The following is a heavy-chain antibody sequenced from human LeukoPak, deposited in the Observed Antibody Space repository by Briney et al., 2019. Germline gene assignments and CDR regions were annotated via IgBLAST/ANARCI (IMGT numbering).Heavy chain of an antibody. CDR3: ARADQITMVRGVISATPDY. Sequence: GGSLRLSCAASGFTFSSYAKHWVRQAPGKGLEWVAVISYDRSNKYYADSVKGRFTISRDNSKNTLYLQMNSLRAEDTAVYYCARADQITMVRGVISATPDYWGQGTLVTVSS. V-gene: IGHV3-30-3*01. CDR1: GFTFSSYA. D-gene: IGHD3-10*01. J-gene: IGHJ4*02. CDR2: ISYDRSNK.